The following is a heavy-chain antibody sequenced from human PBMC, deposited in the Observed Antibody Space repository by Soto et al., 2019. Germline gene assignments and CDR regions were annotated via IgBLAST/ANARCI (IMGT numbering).Heavy chain of an antibody. CDR1: GYTFTSYD. Sequence: QVQLVQSGAEVKKPGASVKVSCKASGYTFTSYDINWVRQATGQGLEWMGWMNPNSGNTAYAQKFQGXGXXXRXXSISTAYMELSSLRSEDTAVYYCARERSGWGAFDIGGQGTMVTVSS. CDR2: MNPNSGNT. J-gene: IGHJ3*02. CDR3: ARERSGWGAFDI. D-gene: IGHD6-19*01. V-gene: IGHV1-8*01.